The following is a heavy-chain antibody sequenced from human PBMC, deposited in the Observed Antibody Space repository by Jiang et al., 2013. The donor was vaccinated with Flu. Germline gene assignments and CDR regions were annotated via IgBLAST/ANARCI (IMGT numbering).Heavy chain of an antibody. CDR3: VKDLLSSGWSTFHF. D-gene: IGHD6-19*01. CDR1: GFKFDDSS. V-gene: IGHV3-9*01. CDR2: IIWNSGDI. Sequence: GLVQPGRSLRLSCVASGFKFDDSSMHWVRQAPGKGLEWVAGIIWNSGDIAYADSVKGRFTISRDNAKRSLYLQMDNLGSEDTAFYYCVKDLLSSGWSTFHFWGQGILVAVSS. J-gene: IGHJ4*02.